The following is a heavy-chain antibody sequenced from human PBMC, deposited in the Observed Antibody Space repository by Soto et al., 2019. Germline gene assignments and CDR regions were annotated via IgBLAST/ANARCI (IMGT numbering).Heavy chain of an antibody. CDR1: GFTFSNYA. J-gene: IGHJ4*02. Sequence: QVQLVESGGGVVQPGRSLRLSCTASGFTFSNYAIHWVRQAPGKGLEWVALISYDGRDEYYADSVKGRFTISRDNSKNTLYLQMNSLRAEATGMFYCARDSRTDGYKYDYFDYWGQGTLVTVSS. V-gene: IGHV3-30*04. CDR3: ARDSRTDGYKYDYFDY. CDR2: ISYDGRDE. D-gene: IGHD5-12*01.